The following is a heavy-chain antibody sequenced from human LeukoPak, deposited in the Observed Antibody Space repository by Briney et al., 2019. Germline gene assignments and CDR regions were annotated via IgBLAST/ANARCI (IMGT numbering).Heavy chain of an antibody. CDR1: GGAFSDYY. Sequence: SETLSLTCGVSGGAFSDYYWSWIRQAPGKGLEWIGEMIQSGSSNYSPSLRSRVTISGDTSRNQFSLKLNSLTAADTAVYYCARGNIVATILGGLHGTTAFDFWGQGILVTVSS. CDR3: ARGNIVATILGGLHGTTAFDF. J-gene: IGHJ4*02. D-gene: IGHD5-12*01. CDR2: MIQSGSS. V-gene: IGHV4-34*01.